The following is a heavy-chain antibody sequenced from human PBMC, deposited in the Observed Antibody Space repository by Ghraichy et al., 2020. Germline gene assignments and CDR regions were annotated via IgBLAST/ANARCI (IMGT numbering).Heavy chain of an antibody. CDR2: ISRSSITI. CDR3: ARGGPPKGYCSSTSCLGYYYYYGMDV. Sequence: GGSLRLSCAASGFTFSSYSMNWVRQAPGKGLEWVSYISRSSITIHYADSVKGRFTISRDNAKNSLYLQMNSLRDEDTAVYYCARGGPPKGYCSSTSCLGYYYYYGMDVWGQGTTVTVSS. J-gene: IGHJ6*02. V-gene: IGHV3-48*02. CDR1: GFTFSSYS. D-gene: IGHD2-2*01.